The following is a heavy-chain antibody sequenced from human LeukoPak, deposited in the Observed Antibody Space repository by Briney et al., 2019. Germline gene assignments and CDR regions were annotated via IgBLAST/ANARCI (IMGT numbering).Heavy chain of an antibody. CDR1: GGSFSGYY. CDR2: INHSGST. CDR3: ARGQYIAGTAFYI. V-gene: IGHV4-34*01. Sequence: SETLSLTCAVYGGSFSGYYRSSIRQPPGKGLEWIGEINHSGSTNYNPYLQSRVTISVDTSKHQFSLKLSSVTAADTAVYYCARGQYIAGTAFYIWGQGTMVTVSS. D-gene: IGHD1-20*01. J-gene: IGHJ3*02.